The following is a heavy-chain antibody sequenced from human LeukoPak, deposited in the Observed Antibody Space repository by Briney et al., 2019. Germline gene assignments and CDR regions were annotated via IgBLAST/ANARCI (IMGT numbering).Heavy chain of an antibody. D-gene: IGHD5-12*01. CDR2: IIPVLGIA. J-gene: IGHJ5*02. V-gene: IGHV1-69*04. CDR3: ARDLLGGYGYSGFDP. CDR1: GGTFSSYA. Sequence: ASVKVSCKASGGTFSSYAISWVRQAPGQGLEWMGRIIPVLGIANYAQKFQGRVSITADKSTSTAYMELSSLRSEDTAVYYCARDLLGGYGYSGFDPWGQGTLVTVSS.